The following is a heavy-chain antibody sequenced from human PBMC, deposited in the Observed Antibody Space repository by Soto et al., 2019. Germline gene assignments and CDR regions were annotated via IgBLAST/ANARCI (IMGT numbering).Heavy chain of an antibody. J-gene: IGHJ6*02. Sequence: GESLKIPCQSSGSPFSTYWVAWVRQTPGKALEWMGLIYPDDSDTRYNPSFRGQVTISAEKSTRTVFMHWRSLKASDTATYYCARQRRDASDGCFLCPMDVWGQGTTVTVSS. CDR2: IYPDDSDT. CDR3: ARQRRDASDGCFLCPMDV. D-gene: IGHD2-2*01. V-gene: IGHV5-51*01. CDR1: GSPFSTYW.